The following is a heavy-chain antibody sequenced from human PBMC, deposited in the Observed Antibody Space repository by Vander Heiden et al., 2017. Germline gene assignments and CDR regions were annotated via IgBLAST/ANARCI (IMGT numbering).Heavy chain of an antibody. J-gene: IGHJ3*02. CDR2: IWYDGSNK. Sequence: QVQLVESGGGVVQPGRSLRLSCAASGFTFSSYGMHWVRQAPGKGLEWVAVIWYDGSNKYYADSVKGRFTISRDNSKNTLCLQMNSLRAEDTAVYYCASETNKGHAFDIWGQGTMVTVSS. CDR1: GFTFSSYG. CDR3: ASETNKGHAFDI. V-gene: IGHV3-33*01.